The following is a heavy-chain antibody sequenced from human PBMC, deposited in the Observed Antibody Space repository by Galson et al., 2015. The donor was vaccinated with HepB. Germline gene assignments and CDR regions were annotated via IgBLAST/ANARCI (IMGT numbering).Heavy chain of an antibody. CDR1: GNIFATYW. D-gene: IGHD2/OR15-2a*01. CDR3: AGQRQRVTTFRYYYGMDV. CDR2: IDPSDSYN. J-gene: IGHJ6*02. Sequence: QSGAEVKKPGESLRISCKYPGNIFATYWINWVRQTPGKGLEWMGKIDPSDSYNTYNPSFQGHVTISTDKSTNTAYLQWSSLKASDTAIYFCAGQRQRVTTFRYYYGMDVWGQGTTLSVS. V-gene: IGHV5-10-1*01.